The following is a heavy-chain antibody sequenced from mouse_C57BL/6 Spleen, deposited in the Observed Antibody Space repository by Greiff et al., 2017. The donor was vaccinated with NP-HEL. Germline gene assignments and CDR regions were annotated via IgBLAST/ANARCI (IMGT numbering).Heavy chain of an antibody. Sequence: QVQLQQSGPELVKPGASVKISCKASGYSFTSYYIHWVKQRPGQGLEWIGWIYPGSGNTKYNEKFKGKATLTADTSSSTAYMQLSSLTSEDSAVYYCARSRDYDWFAYWGQGTLVTVSA. CDR2: IYPGSGNT. J-gene: IGHJ3*01. CDR3: ARSRDYDWFAY. V-gene: IGHV1-66*01. D-gene: IGHD2-4*01. CDR1: GYSFTSYY.